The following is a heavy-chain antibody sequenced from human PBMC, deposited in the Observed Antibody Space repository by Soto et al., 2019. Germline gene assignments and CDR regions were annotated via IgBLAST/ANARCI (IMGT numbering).Heavy chain of an antibody. V-gene: IGHV1-69*13. D-gene: IGHD6-13*01. CDR3: ARHAYSSSWPNWFDP. CDR2: IIPIFGTA. CDR1: GGTFSSYA. J-gene: IGHJ5*02. Sequence: SVKVSCKASGGTFSSYAISWVRQAPGQGLEWMGGIIPIFGTANYAQKFQGRVTITADESTSTAYMELSSLRSEDTAVYYCARHAYSSSWPNWFDPRGQGTLVTVSS.